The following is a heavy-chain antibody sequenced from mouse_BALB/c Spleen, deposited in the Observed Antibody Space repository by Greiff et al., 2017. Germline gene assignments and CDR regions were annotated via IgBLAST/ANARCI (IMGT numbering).Heavy chain of an antibody. D-gene: IGHD1-1*01. Sequence: EVKLVESGGGLVQPGGCRKLSCAASGFTFSSFGMHWVRQAPEKGLEWVAYISSGSSTIYYADTVKGRFTISRDNPKNTLFLQMTSLRSEDTAMYYYARSYYGSDWYFDVWGAGTTVTVSS. J-gene: IGHJ1*01. V-gene: IGHV5-17*02. CDR2: ISSGSSTI. CDR1: GFTFSSFG. CDR3: ARSYYGSDWYFDV.